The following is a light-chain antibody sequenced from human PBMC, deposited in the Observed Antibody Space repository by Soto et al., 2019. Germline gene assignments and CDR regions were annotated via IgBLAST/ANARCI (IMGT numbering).Light chain of an antibody. J-gene: IGKJ3*01. CDR3: QKYNSAPPFT. CDR2: AAS. Sequence: IQMSQAPSSLSASVGDRVTMTCRASEGISNYLAWYQQKPGKVPKLLIYAASTLQSGVPSRFSGSGSGTDFTLTISSLQPEDVATYYCQKYNSAPPFTFGPGTKVDVK. CDR1: EGISNY. V-gene: IGKV1-27*01.